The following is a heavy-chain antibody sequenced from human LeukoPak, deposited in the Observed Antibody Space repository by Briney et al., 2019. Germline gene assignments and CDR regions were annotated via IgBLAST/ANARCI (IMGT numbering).Heavy chain of an antibody. Sequence: GGSLRLSCAASGFTFSSYSMNWVRQAPGKGLEWVSYISSSSSTIYYADSVKGRFTISRDNAKNSLYLQMNSLRAEDTAVYYCARDPYSGSYGADYYYYMDVWGKGTTVTISS. CDR2: ISSSSSTI. J-gene: IGHJ6*03. D-gene: IGHD1-26*01. CDR1: GFTFSSYS. V-gene: IGHV3-48*01. CDR3: ARDPYSGSYGADYYYYMDV.